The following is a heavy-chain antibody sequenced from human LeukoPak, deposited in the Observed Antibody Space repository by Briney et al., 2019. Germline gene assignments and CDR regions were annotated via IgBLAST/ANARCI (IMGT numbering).Heavy chain of an antibody. CDR1: GGTFSSCG. CDR2: IIPIFRTP. J-gene: IGHJ4*02. V-gene: IGHV1-69*05. CDR3: ANSMPRGGDGAFPSDC. Sequence: GSSVKVSCKASGGTFSSCGISWVRQAPGQGLEWMGGIIPIFRTPNYAQNFQGRVTITTDESTNTAYMELSSLTSEDTAVYYCANSMPRGGDGAFPSDCWGQGTLVTVSS. D-gene: IGHD3-16*01.